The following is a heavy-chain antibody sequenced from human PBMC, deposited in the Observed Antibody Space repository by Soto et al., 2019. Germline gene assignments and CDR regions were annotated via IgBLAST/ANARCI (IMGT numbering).Heavy chain of an antibody. V-gene: IGHV5-51*01. CDR1: GYSFTSYW. CDR3: ARAHCGGDCSLYGMDV. Sequence: PGESLKISCKGSGYSFTSYWIGWVRQMPGKGLEWMGIIYPGDSDTRYSPSFQGQVTISADKSISTTYLQWSSLKASDTAMYYCARAHCGGDCSLYGMDVWGQGTTVTVSS. J-gene: IGHJ6*02. CDR2: IYPGDSDT. D-gene: IGHD2-21*02.